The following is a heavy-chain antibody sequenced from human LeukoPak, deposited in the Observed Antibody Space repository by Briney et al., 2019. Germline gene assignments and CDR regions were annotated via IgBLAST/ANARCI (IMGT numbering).Heavy chain of an antibody. J-gene: IGHJ4*02. CDR2: IYSGGST. Sequence: GGSLRLSCAASEFSVGSSYMTWVRQAPGKGLEWVSLIYSGGSTYYADSVKGRFTISRDNSKNTLYLQMNSLRAEDTAVYYCAREYSSGWYFDYWGQGTLVTVSS. CDR3: AREYSSGWYFDY. D-gene: IGHD6-19*01. CDR1: EFSVGSSY. V-gene: IGHV3-66*01.